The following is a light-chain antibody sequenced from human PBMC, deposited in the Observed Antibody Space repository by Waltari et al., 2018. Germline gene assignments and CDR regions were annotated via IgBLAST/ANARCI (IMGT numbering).Light chain of an antibody. Sequence: SYDLTQPPSVSVSPGQTATITCSGDKLGDKYVFWYQQKPGESPVLVLYQDAKRPSGIPARFSGSNSGNTATLTIRMTQPMDEADYYCQVWDTTRGFYGSGTKVTVL. CDR1: KLGDKY. V-gene: IGLV3-1*01. CDR2: QDA. CDR3: QVWDTTRGF. J-gene: IGLJ1*01.